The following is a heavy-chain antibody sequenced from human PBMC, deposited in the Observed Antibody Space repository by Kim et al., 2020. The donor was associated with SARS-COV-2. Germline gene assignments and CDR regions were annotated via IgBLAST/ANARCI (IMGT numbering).Heavy chain of an antibody. Sequence: GGSLRLSCAASGFTFSIYGMHWVRQAPGKGLEWVAVIWYDGSNKYYADSVKGRFTISRDNSKNTLYLQMNSLRAEDTAVYYCARDAGYYGSGGYYYYGMDVWGQGTTVTVSS. J-gene: IGHJ6*02. CDR2: IWYDGSNK. CDR1: GFTFSIYG. CDR3: ARDAGYYGSGGYYYYGMDV. V-gene: IGHV3-33*01. D-gene: IGHD3-10*01.